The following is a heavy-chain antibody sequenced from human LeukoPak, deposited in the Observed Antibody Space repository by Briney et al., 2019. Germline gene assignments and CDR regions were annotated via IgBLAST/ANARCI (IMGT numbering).Heavy chain of an antibody. V-gene: IGHV3-15*01. Sequence: GGSLRLSCAASGFTFNDAWMTWVRQVPGQGLEWVGHIKRKSDGGTADYAAPVKGRFTISRDDSKNTLYLEMNSLKTEDTAVYYCATDLTPLKYGSGWYGAFDFWGQGTMVTVSS. D-gene: IGHD6-19*01. J-gene: IGHJ3*01. CDR3: ATDLTPLKYGSGWYGAFDF. CDR2: IKRKSDGGTA. CDR1: GFTFNDAW.